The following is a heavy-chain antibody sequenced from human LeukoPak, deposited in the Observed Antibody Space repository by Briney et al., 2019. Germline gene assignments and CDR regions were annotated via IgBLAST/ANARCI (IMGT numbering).Heavy chain of an antibody. D-gene: IGHD1-26*01. V-gene: IGHV4-4*09. CDR1: GGSINSYY. CDR2: ISTSGSS. J-gene: IGHJ3*02. Sequence: TSETLSLTCTVSGGSINSYYWSWIRQPPGKGLEWIGYISTSGSSNYNPSLKSRVTISVDTSKNQFSLKLSSVTAADTALYYCARELLGASDIWGQGTLVTFSS. CDR3: ARELLGASDI.